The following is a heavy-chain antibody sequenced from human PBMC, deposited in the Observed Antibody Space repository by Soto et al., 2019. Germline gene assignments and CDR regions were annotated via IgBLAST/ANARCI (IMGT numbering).Heavy chain of an antibody. Sequence: ASVKASCKSSGDTITSYYMHWVRQAPEQGLEWMGIINPSGGSTSYAQKFQGRVTMTRDTSTSTVYMELSSLRSEDTAVYYCARNPGYSSGWSEEYYFDYWGQGTLVTVSS. J-gene: IGHJ4*02. V-gene: IGHV1-46*01. D-gene: IGHD6-19*01. CDR3: ARNPGYSSGWSEEYYFDY. CDR2: INPSGGST. CDR1: GDTITSYY.